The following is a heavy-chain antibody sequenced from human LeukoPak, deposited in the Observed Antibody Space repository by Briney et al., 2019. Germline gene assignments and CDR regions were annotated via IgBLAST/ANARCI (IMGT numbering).Heavy chain of an antibody. CDR1: RGFVSSSTYY. D-gene: IGHD2-8*01. J-gene: IGHJ4*02. V-gene: IGHV4-39*07. CDR3: TAEKNGSPHY. Sequence: SETLSLNCTVSRGFVSSSTYYWSWVRQPPGKGLEWIASIYYTGSTYYNPSLKSRVTISLDMSKNEFFLTMTSVTAADTAVYFCTAEKNGSPHYWGQGTQVTVSS. CDR2: IYYTGST.